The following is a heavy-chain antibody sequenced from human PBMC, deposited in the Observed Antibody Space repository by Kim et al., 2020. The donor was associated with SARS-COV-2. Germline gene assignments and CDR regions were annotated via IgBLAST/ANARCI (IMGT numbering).Heavy chain of an antibody. Sequence: SETLSLTCTVSGGSISSGGYYWSWIRQHPGKGLEWIGYIYYSGSTYYNPSLKSRVTISVDTSKNQFSLKLSSVTAADTAVYYCARGPLNGASMVRGVIMTPFDYWGQGTLVTVSS. J-gene: IGHJ4*02. CDR3: ARGPLNGASMVRGVIMTPFDY. D-gene: IGHD3-10*01. V-gene: IGHV4-31*03. CDR1: GGSISSGGYY. CDR2: IYYSGST.